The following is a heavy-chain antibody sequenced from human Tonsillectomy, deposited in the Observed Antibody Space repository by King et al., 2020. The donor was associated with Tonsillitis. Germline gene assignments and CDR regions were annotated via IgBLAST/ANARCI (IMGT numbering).Heavy chain of an antibody. Sequence: VQLQQWGAGLLKPSETLSLTCAVYGGPLSYYYWSWIRQPPGKGLEWIGDIHHSGSTHFNPSLKSRVTISVDTSKNQFSLKLSSVTAADTAVYYCARGKYDFWSGFPDYFDYWGRGTLVTVSS. D-gene: IGHD3-3*01. CDR1: GGPLSYYY. CDR3: ARGKYDFWSGFPDYFDY. J-gene: IGHJ4*02. V-gene: IGHV4-34*01. CDR2: IHHSGST.